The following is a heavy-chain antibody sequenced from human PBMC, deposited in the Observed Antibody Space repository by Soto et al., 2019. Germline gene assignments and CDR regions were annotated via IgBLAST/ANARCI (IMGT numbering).Heavy chain of an antibody. CDR3: TTDLYYYMAAAGPRPTYPYDY. CDR1: GFTFSNAW. V-gene: IGHV3-15*07. J-gene: IGHJ4*02. CDR2: IKRKTDGRKT. D-gene: IGHD6-13*01. Sequence: GGSLRLSCAASGFTFSNAWMNWVRQAPGKGLEWVGRIKRKTDGRKTDYAAHEKDRSTIPREDSKNTLYLQMNSLKTEDTAVYYCTTDLYYYMAAAGPRPTYPYDYWGQGTLVTVSS.